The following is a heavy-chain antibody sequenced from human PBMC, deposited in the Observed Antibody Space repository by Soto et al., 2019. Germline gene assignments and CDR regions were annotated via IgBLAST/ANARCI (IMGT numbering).Heavy chain of an antibody. J-gene: IGHJ3*01. CDR3: ATRPLLPGAP. Sequence: EVQLVESGGGLIQPGGSLRLSCAASGFTFSSNDMKWVRKAPGKGLEWVSLIYSGGSTYYADSVKGRFTICRDNTKNTFYLQMSSLSAEDTVVYYCATRPLLPGAPWGQGTMVTVSS. V-gene: IGHV3-53*01. D-gene: IGHD3-22*01. CDR1: GFTFSSND. CDR2: IYSGGST.